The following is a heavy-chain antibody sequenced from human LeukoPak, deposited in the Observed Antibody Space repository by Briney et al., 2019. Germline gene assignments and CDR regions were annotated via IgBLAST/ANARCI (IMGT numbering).Heavy chain of an antibody. Sequence: GGSLRLSCAASGLTVSSNSMSWVRQAPGKGLEWVSFIYSGGSTYYADSVKGRFTISRDNSKNTLYLQMNSLRADDTAVYYCTTEVDWGQGTQVTVSS. CDR3: TTEVD. CDR2: IYSGGST. D-gene: IGHD2-2*01. J-gene: IGHJ4*02. CDR1: GLTVSSNS. V-gene: IGHV3-53*01.